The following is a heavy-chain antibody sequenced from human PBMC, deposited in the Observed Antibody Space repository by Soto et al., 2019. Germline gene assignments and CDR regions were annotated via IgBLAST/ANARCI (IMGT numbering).Heavy chain of an antibody. J-gene: IGHJ3*02. Sequence: SVKVSCKASGGTFNSYTISWVRQAPGQGLKWMGGIIPIFGTANYAQKFQGRVTITADESTSTAYMELSSLRSEDTAVYYCARAFEYSSSSVAFDIWGHGTMVTVS. V-gene: IGHV1-69*13. CDR2: IIPIFGTA. CDR3: ARAFEYSSSSVAFDI. CDR1: GGTFNSYT. D-gene: IGHD6-6*01.